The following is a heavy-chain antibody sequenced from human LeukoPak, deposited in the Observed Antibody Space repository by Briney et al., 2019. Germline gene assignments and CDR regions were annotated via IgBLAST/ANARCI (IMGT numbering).Heavy chain of an antibody. J-gene: IGHJ6*04. CDR3: ARVVTKGGITHYYYGMDV. D-gene: IGHD2-21*02. V-gene: IGHV4-34*01. CDR1: GGSFSGYY. Sequence: SETLSLTCAVYGGSFSGYYWSWIRQPPGKGLEWIGEINHSGSTNYNPSLKSRVTISVDTSKNQFSLKLSSVTAADTAVYYCARVVTKGGITHYYYGMDVWGKGTTVTVSS. CDR2: INHSGST.